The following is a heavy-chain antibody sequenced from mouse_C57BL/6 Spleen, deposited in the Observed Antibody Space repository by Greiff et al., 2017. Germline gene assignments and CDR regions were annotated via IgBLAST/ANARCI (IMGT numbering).Heavy chain of an antibody. CDR1: GYTFTSYW. J-gene: IGHJ1*03. CDR3: ARHYYGSSYEYFDV. Sequence: QQPGAELVRPGSSVKLSCKASGYTFTSYWMHWVKQRPIQGLEWIGNIDPSDSETHYNQKFKDKATLTVDKSSSTAYMQLSSLTSEDSAVYYCARHYYGSSYEYFDVWGTGTTVTVSS. CDR2: IDPSDSET. D-gene: IGHD1-1*01. V-gene: IGHV1-52*01.